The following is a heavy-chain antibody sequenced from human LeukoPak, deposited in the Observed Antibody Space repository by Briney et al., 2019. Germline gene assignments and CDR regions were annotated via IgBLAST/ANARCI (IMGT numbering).Heavy chain of an antibody. J-gene: IGHJ4*02. V-gene: IGHV4-34*01. CDR1: GGSFSGYY. Sequence: PSETLSLTCAVYGGSFSGYYWSWNRQPPGKGREWIGEINHSGSTNYNLSLKSRVTISVDTSKNQFSLKLSSVTAADTAVYYCARTSGYPPGEVYFDYWGQGTLVTVSS. CDR3: ARTSGYPPGEVYFDY. CDR2: INHSGST. D-gene: IGHD5-12*01.